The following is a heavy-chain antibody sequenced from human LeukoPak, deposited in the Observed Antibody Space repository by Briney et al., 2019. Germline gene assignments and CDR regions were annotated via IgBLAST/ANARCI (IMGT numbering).Heavy chain of an antibody. CDR2: INHSGST. J-gene: IGHJ4*02. V-gene: IGHV4-34*01. D-gene: IGHD3-3*01. Sequence: PSETLSLTCAVYGGSFSGYYWSWIRQPPGKGLEWSGEINHSGSTNYNPSLKSRVTISVDTSKNQFSLKLSSVTAADTAVYYCACITIFGVVTQFDYWGQGTLVTVSS. CDR3: ACITIFGVVTQFDY. CDR1: GGSFSGYY.